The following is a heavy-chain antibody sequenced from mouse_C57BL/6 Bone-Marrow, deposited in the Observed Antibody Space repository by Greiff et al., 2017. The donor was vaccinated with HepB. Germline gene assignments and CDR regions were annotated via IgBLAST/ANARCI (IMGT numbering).Heavy chain of an antibody. V-gene: IGHV5-9*01. CDR2: ISGGGGNT. J-gene: IGHJ3*01. CDR3: ARHGSFAY. CDR1: GFTFSSYT. Sequence: EVQVVESGGGLVKPGGSLKLSCAASGFTFSSYTMSWVRQTPEKRLEWVATISGGGGNTYYPDSVKGRFTISRDNAKNTLYLQMSSLRSEDTALYYCARHGSFAYWGQGTLVTVSA. D-gene: IGHD1-1*01.